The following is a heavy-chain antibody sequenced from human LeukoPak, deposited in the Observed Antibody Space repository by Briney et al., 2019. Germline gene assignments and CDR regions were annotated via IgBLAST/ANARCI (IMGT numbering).Heavy chain of an antibody. CDR1: GFTFSSYA. CDR2: ISYDGSNK. Sequence: PGGSLRLSCAASGFTFSSYAMHRVRQAPGKGLEWVAVISYDGSNKYYADSVKGRFTISRDNSKNTLYLQMNSLRAEDTAVYYCARGGYYDSSGYFGYWGQGTLVTVSS. CDR3: ARGGYYDSSGYFGY. J-gene: IGHJ4*02. D-gene: IGHD3-22*01. V-gene: IGHV3-30*04.